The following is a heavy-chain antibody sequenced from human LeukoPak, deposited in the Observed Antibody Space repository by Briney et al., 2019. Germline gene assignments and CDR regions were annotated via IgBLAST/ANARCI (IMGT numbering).Heavy chain of an antibody. CDR3: VREILRIDI. CDR1: GGTFSSYA. Sequence: ASVKVSCKASGGTFSSYAISWVRQAPGQGLEWMGWINTDSGNPTYAQGFAGRFVFSLDSSVSTAYLQISNLMPEDTAKYYCVREILRIDIWGQGTMVTVSS. J-gene: IGHJ3*02. V-gene: IGHV7-4-1*02. CDR2: INTDSGNP.